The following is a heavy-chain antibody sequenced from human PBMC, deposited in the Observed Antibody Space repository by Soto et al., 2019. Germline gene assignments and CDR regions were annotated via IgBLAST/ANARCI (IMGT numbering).Heavy chain of an antibody. CDR2: IGSGSNTI. D-gene: IGHD3-9*01. CDR3: ARARAPLTPYFDY. CDR1: GFTFSSYG. J-gene: IGHJ4*02. V-gene: IGHV3-48*02. Sequence: EVQLVESGGGLVQPGGSLRLSCAASGFTFSSYGMNWVRQAPGKGLEWVSYIGSGSNTIYYADSVRGRFTISRDNVENSLYLQMNSLRDEDTAVYYCARARAPLTPYFDYWGQGTLVTVSS.